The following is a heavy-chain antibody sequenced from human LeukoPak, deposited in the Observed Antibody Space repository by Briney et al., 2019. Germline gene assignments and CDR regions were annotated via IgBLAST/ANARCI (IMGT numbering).Heavy chain of an antibody. D-gene: IGHD5-12*01. CDR1: GFTFSSYG. V-gene: IGHV3-30*02. Sequence: GGSLRLSCAASGFTFSSYGMHWVRQAPGKGLEWVAFIRYDGSNKYYADSVKGRFTISRDNSKNTLYLQMNSLRAEDTAVYYCAKDGLEVAYDSGYFDYWGQGTLVTVSS. CDR3: AKDGLEVAYDSGYFDY. CDR2: IRYDGSNK. J-gene: IGHJ4*02.